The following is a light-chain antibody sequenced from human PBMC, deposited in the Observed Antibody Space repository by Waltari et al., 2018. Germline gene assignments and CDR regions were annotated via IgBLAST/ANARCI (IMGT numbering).Light chain of an antibody. Sequence: EVVMTQSPATLSLSPGERATLSCRASQSVRSSLAWYQQKPGQAPRILIYGGSSRATGIPDRFSGSGSGTEFTLTISSLEPEDVAVYYCQQNSNWLTFGGGTKVEIK. J-gene: IGKJ4*01. CDR1: QSVRSS. CDR2: GGS. V-gene: IGKV3D-15*01. CDR3: QQNSNWLT.